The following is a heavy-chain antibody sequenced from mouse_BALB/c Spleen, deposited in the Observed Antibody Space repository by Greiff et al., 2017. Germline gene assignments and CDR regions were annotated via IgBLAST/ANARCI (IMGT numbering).Heavy chain of an antibody. Sequence: EVKLVESGGGLVQPGGSLRLSCATSGFTFTDYYMSWVRQPPGKALEWLGFIRNKANGYTTEYSASVKGRFTISRDNSQSILYLQMNTLRAEDSATYYCARDPNYYAMDYWGQGTSVTVSS. J-gene: IGHJ4*01. D-gene: IGHD4-1*01. CDR2: IRNKANGYTT. V-gene: IGHV7-3*02. CDR1: GFTFTDYY. CDR3: ARDPNYYAMDY.